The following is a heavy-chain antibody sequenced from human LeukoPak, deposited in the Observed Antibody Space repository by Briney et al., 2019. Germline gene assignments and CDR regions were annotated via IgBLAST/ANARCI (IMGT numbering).Heavy chain of an antibody. CDR3: AKDRLSVAGSDFDY. J-gene: IGHJ4*02. CDR1: GFTFDDYA. Sequence: GGSLRLSCAASGFTFDDYAMHWVRQAPGQGLEWVSGISWNSGSIGYADSVKGRFTISRDNAKNSLYLQMNSLRAEDTALHYCAKDRLSVAGSDFDYWGQATLVTVSS. V-gene: IGHV3-9*01. D-gene: IGHD6-19*01. CDR2: ISWNSGSI.